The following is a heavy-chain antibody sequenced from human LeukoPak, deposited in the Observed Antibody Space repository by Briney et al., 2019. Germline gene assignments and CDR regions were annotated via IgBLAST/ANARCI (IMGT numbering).Heavy chain of an antibody. CDR1: GDSVSSNSAT. CDR2: TYYKSKWYN. CDR3: ARVSSPWSPRDAFDI. Sequence: SQTLPLTCAISGDSVSSNSATWNWIRQSPSRGLEWLGRTYYKSKWYNDYAVSVKSRITINSDTSKNQFSLQLSSVTPDDTAVYYCARVSSPWSPRDAFDIWGQGTVVTVSS. J-gene: IGHJ3*02. D-gene: IGHD1-26*01. V-gene: IGHV6-1*01.